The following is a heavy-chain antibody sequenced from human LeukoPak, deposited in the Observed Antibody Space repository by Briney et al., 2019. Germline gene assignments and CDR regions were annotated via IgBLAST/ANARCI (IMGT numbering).Heavy chain of an antibody. CDR3: ARDRSGDFDY. V-gene: IGHV3-66*01. CDR1: GFTFSSYS. J-gene: IGHJ4*02. D-gene: IGHD3-10*01. Sequence: GGSLRLSCAASGFTFSSYSMNWVRQAPGKGLEWVSIIYSDDTTYYADSVKGRFTISRDNSKNTLYLQMNSLRVEDTAVYYCARDRSGDFDYWSQGTLVTVSS. CDR2: IYSDDTT.